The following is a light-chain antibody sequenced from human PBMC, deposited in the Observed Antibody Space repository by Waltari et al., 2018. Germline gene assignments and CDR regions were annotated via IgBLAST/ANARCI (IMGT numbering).Light chain of an antibody. CDR3: CSYAGTTSWL. CDR2: EVN. Sequence: QSALTQPASVSGSPGQSVTISCPGTSSDVGDYNLVSWYQQHAGQVPKLIIYEVNKRPSGVSTRFYGSRSGNTASLTISGLQAEDEATYFCCSYAGTTSWLFGGGTKVTVL. CDR1: SSDVGDYNL. J-gene: IGLJ3*02. V-gene: IGLV2-23*02.